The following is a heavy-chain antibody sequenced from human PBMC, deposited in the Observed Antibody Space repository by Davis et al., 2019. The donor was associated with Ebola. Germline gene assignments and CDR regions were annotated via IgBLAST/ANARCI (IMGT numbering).Heavy chain of an antibody. CDR2: ISWNSGSI. J-gene: IGHJ2*01. V-gene: IGHV3-9*01. CDR1: GFTFSSYA. Sequence: GGSLRLSCAASGFTFSSYAMHWVRQAPGKGLEWVSGISWNSGSIGYADSVKGRFTISRDNSKNTLYLQMNSLRAEDTAVYYCARDLSSSWLKRYFDLWGRGTLVTVSS. CDR3: ARDLSSSWLKRYFDL. D-gene: IGHD6-13*01.